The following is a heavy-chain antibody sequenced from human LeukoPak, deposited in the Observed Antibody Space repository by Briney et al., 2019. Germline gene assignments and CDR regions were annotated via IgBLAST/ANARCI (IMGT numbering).Heavy chain of an antibody. J-gene: IGHJ4*02. CDR3: ARVRVLRNIDY. D-gene: IGHD3-3*01. V-gene: IGHV3-30-3*01. CDR2: ISYDGSNK. Sequence: GGPLRLSCAASGFTFSSYAMHWVRQAPGKGLEWVAVISYDGSNKYYADSVKGRFTISRDNSKNTLYLQMNSLRAEDTAVYYCARVRVLRNIDYWGQGTLVTVSS. CDR1: GFTFSSYA.